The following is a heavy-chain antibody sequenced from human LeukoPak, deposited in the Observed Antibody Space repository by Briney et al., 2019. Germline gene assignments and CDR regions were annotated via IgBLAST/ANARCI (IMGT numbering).Heavy chain of an antibody. CDR3: AKVGENCSSTSCPYVDY. D-gene: IGHD2-2*01. J-gene: IGHJ4*02. Sequence: PGGSLRLSCVASGFTFSSYGMHWVRQAPGKGLEWVAVISYDGSNKYYADSVKGRFTISRDNSKNTLYLQMNSLRAEDTAVYYCAKVGENCSSTSCPYVDYWGQGTLVTVSS. CDR1: GFTFSSYG. CDR2: ISYDGSNK. V-gene: IGHV3-30*18.